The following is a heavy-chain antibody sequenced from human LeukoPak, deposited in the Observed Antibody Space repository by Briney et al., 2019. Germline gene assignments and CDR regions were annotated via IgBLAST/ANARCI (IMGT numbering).Heavy chain of an antibody. Sequence: SETLSLTCTVSGGSISSYYWSWIRQPPGKGLEWIGYIYYSGSTNYNPSLKSRVTISVDTSKNQFSLKLSSVTAADTAVYYCARDQRGESTFDYWGQGTLVTVSS. D-gene: IGHD6-25*01. V-gene: IGHV4-59*12. J-gene: IGHJ4*02. CDR2: IYYSGST. CDR1: GGSISSYY. CDR3: ARDQRGESTFDY.